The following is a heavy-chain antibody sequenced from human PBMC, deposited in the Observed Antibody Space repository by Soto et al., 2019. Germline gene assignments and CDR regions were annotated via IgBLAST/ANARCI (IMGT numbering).Heavy chain of an antibody. J-gene: IGHJ6*02. CDR1: GFTFGSYW. V-gene: IGHV3-74*01. Sequence: EVQLVESGGGLVQPGGSLRVSCAASGFTFGSYWMNWVRQAPGKGLVWVSRIDSDGSSTTYADSVKGRFTTPRDNAKNTLYLQMSSLRVEDTAVYYCARGRPYGMDVWGQGTTVTVYS. CDR3: ARGRPYGMDV. CDR2: IDSDGSST.